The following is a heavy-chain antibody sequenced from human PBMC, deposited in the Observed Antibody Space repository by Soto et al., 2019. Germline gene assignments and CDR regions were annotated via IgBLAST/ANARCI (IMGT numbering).Heavy chain of an antibody. Sequence: GGSLRLPCAASGFTVSSNDMNWVRQAPGKGLEWVSVIYSGGGTYYADSVKGRFTISRDNSKNTLYLQMNSLGAEDTAVYYCARDSSPVTHEIDYWGQGTLVTVSS. CDR1: GFTVSSND. J-gene: IGHJ4*02. V-gene: IGHV3-66*01. D-gene: IGHD4-17*01. CDR2: IYSGGGT. CDR3: ARDSSPVTHEIDY.